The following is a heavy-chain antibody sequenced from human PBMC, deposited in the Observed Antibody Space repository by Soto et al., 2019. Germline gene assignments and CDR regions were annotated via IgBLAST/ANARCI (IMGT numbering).Heavy chain of an antibody. CDR3: ARVLDGRMATADYYGMDV. CDR1: GFTFSSYW. V-gene: IGHV3-7*03. CDR2: IKQDGSEK. J-gene: IGHJ6*02. D-gene: IGHD5-18*01. Sequence: PVGSLRLSCAASGFTFSSYWMSWVRQAPGKGLEWVANIKQDGSEKYYVDSVKGRFTISRDNAKNSLYLQMNSLRAEDTAVYYCARVLDGRMATADYYGMDVWGQGTTVTVSS.